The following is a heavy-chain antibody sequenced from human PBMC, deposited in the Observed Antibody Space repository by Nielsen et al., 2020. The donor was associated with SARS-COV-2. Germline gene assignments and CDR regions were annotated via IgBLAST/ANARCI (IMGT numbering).Heavy chain of an antibody. Sequence: GESLKISCEASGFTFGSYAMNWVRQAPGKGLEWVSFISGSGGNTYYADSVKGRFTISRDNSKNTLFLQMNSLRAEDTALYYCAKAHHPFATRDAFDVWGPGTMVTVSS. CDR2: ISGSGGNT. CDR1: GFTFGSYA. CDR3: AKAHHPFATRDAFDV. J-gene: IGHJ3*01. V-gene: IGHV3-23*01. D-gene: IGHD3-3*01.